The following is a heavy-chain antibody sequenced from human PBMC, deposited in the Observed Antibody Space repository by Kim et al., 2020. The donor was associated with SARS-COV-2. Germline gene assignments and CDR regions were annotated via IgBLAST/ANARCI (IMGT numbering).Heavy chain of an antibody. V-gene: IGHV3-7*01. J-gene: IGHJ4*02. CDR3: ARKMTNWYLDN. Sequence: GGSLRLSCAASGFTFNTFYMSWVRQAPGKGLEWVANINPDGSEIDYVDSVKGRFTISRDNAKNSLYLQLNSLRAEDTAMYYCARKMTNWYLDNWGQGTLV. D-gene: IGHD1-1*01. CDR2: INPDGSEI. CDR1: GFTFNTFY.